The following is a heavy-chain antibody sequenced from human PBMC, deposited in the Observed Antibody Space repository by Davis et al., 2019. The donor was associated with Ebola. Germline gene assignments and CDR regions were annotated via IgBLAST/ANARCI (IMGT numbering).Heavy chain of an antibody. D-gene: IGHD3-10*01. J-gene: IGHJ4*02. CDR3: ARDYGSGSYPMN. CDR1: GFTVSSNY. V-gene: IGHV3-53*01. Sequence: GESLKISCAASGFTVSSNYMSWVRQAPGKGLEWVSVIYSGGSTYYADSVKGRFTISRDNSKNTLYLQMNSLRAEDTAVYYCARDYGSGSYPMNWGQGTLVTVSS. CDR2: IYSGGST.